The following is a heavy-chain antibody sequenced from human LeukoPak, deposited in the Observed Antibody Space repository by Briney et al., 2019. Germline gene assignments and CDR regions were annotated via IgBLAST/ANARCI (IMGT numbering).Heavy chain of an antibody. Sequence: PSQTLSLTCTISGGSISSGHYFWSWIRQPAGKRLEWIGRIYTGGGTNYNPSLKSRVTISIDTSKNQFSLKLSSVTAADTAMYYCARALCTNGICEWFDPWGQGTLVTVSS. CDR3: ARALCTNGICEWFDP. D-gene: IGHD2-8*01. V-gene: IGHV4-61*02. CDR1: GGSISSGHYF. CDR2: IYTGGGT. J-gene: IGHJ5*02.